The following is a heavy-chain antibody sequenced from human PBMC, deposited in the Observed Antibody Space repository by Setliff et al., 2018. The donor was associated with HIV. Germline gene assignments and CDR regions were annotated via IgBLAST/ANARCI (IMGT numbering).Heavy chain of an antibody. V-gene: IGHV1-8*02. CDR1: GYTFSNYD. CDR3: ARGPYYDSNGYHLSSDY. J-gene: IGHJ4*02. Sequence: ASVKVSCKASGYTFSNYDINWVRQATGQGLEWMAWMNPNSGNTGYAQKFQGRVTLTRDTSISTAYMELSSLRSEDTAVYYCARGPYYDSNGYHLSSDYWGQGTLVTVSS. D-gene: IGHD3-22*01. CDR2: MNPNSGNT.